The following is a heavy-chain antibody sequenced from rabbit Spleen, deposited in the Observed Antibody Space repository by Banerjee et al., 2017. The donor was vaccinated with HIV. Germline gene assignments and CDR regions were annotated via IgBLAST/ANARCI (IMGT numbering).Heavy chain of an antibody. CDR2: IFTGSSGTT. D-gene: IGHD1-1*01. V-gene: IGHV1S45*01. Sequence: QEQLVESGGGLVQPEGALTLTCTASGFSFSSRNYMCWVRQAPGKGLEWIADIFTGSSGTTYYASWARGRFTGSKTSSTTVTLQMTSLTAADTATYFCARDLTSVVGWNFNLWGPGTLVTVS. CDR3: ARDLTSVVGWNFNL. J-gene: IGHJ4*01. CDR1: GFSFSSRNY.